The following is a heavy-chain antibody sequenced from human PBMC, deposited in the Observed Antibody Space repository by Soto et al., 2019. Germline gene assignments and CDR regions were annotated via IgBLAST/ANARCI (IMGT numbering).Heavy chain of an antibody. CDR2: ISPYDGYT. Sequence: ASLKVSCKASGYTFASYGINWVRQAPGQGLEWLGWISPYDGYTHYAQILQGRVSMTTDTSTKTAYMELRSLRSDDTAMYYCARGGYYDSSGARNYHFYGMNVWGQGTTVTVSS. CDR3: ARGGYYDSSGARNYHFYGMNV. J-gene: IGHJ6*02. V-gene: IGHV1-18*01. CDR1: GYTFASYG. D-gene: IGHD3-22*01.